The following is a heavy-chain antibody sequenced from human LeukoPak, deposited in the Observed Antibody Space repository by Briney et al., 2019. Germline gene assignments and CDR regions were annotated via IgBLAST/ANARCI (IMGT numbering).Heavy chain of an antibody. D-gene: IGHD6-19*01. J-gene: IGHJ4*02. Sequence: GGSLRLSCAASGFTFSSYGMHWVRQAPGRGLEWVAVISYDGSNKYYADSVKGRFTISRDNSKNTLYLQMNSLRAEDTAVYYCATTYSSGWYGDYWGQGTLVTVSS. CDR3: ATTYSSGWYGDY. V-gene: IGHV3-30*03. CDR1: GFTFSSYG. CDR2: ISYDGSNK.